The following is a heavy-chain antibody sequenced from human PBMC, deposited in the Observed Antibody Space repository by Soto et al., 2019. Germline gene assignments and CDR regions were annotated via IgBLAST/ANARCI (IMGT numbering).Heavy chain of an antibody. CDR1: GFTFSSYA. Sequence: EVQLLESGGGLVQPGGSLRLSCAASGFTFSSYAMSWVRQAPGKGLEWVSAISGSGGSTYYADSVKGRFTISRDNSKNTLYLQMNSLRAADTAVYYCAKDIVVVVAATPGMDVWGQGTTVTVSS. CDR2: ISGSGGST. J-gene: IGHJ6*02. V-gene: IGHV3-23*01. D-gene: IGHD2-15*01. CDR3: AKDIVVVVAATPGMDV.